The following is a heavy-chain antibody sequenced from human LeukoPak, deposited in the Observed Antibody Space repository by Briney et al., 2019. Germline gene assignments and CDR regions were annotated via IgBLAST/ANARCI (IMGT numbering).Heavy chain of an antibody. CDR2: INPSGGTT. CDR3: ARAGRGDGYNYVY. J-gene: IGHJ4*02. Sequence: ASVKVSCKASGYTFTRYYIHWVRQAPGQGLEWMGIINPSGGTTNYAQKFQGRVTMTRDTSTSTVYMELSSLRSEDTAVYYCARAGRGDGYNYVYWGQGTLVTVSS. D-gene: IGHD5-24*01. V-gene: IGHV1-46*01. CDR1: GYTFTRYY.